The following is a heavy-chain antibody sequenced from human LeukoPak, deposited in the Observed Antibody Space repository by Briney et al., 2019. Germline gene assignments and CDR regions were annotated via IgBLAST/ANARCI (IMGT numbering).Heavy chain of an antibody. CDR2: IYTSGST. D-gene: IGHD2-8*01. Sequence: PSETLSLTCTVSGGSISSYYWSWIRQPAGKGLEWIGRIYTSGSTNYNPSLKSRVTMSVDTSKNQFSLKLSSVTAADTAVYYCAKDTSIGKYCTNGVCSPFDYWGQGTLVTVSS. CDR1: GGSISSYY. CDR3: AKDTSIGKYCTNGVCSPFDY. V-gene: IGHV4-4*07. J-gene: IGHJ4*02.